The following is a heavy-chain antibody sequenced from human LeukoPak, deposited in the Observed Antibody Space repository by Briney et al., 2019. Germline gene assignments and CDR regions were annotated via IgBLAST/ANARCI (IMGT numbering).Heavy chain of an antibody. CDR1: GFTFSSYW. CDR2: INSDGSST. V-gene: IGHV3-74*01. J-gene: IGHJ5*02. D-gene: IGHD3-9*01. Sequence: GGSLRLSCAASGFTFSSYWMHWVRHAPGKGLVWVSRINSDGSSTSYADSVKGRFTISRDNAKNTLYLQMNSLRAEDTAVYYCARPYDILTPNWFDPWGQGTLVTVSS. CDR3: ARPYDILTPNWFDP.